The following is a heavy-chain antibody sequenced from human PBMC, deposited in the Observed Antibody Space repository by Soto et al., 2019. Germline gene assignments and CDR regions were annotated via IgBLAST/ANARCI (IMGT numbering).Heavy chain of an antibody. CDR1: GYTFTSYA. V-gene: IGHV1-3*01. CDR3: ARVGGSGSYYFDY. J-gene: IGHJ4*02. D-gene: IGHD1-26*01. Sequence: QVQLVQSGAEVKKPGASVKVSCKASGYTFTSYAMHWVRQAPGQRLEWMGWINAGNGNTKYSQKFQDRVTITRDTSASTAYMELSSLRSEDTAVYYCARVGGSGSYYFDYWGQGTLVTVSS. CDR2: INAGNGNT.